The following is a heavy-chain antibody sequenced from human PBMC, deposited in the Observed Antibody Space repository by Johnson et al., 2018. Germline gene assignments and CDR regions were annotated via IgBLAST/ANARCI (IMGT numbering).Heavy chain of an antibody. V-gene: IGHV3-64*01. J-gene: IGHJ3*02. Sequence: VQLVESGGGLVQPGGSLRLSCAASGFTFSSYAMHWVRQAPGKGLEYVSAISSNGGSTYYANSVKGRFTISRDNSKNTLYLQMGSLRAEDMAVYYCARGSGLNACDIWGQGTMVTVSS. CDR1: GFTFSSYA. D-gene: IGHD2-21*01. CDR3: ARGSGLNACDI. CDR2: ISSNGGST.